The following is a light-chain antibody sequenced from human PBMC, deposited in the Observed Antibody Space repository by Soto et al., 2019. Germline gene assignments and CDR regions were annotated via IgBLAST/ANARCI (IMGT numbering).Light chain of an antibody. J-gene: IGKJ1*01. CDR3: QPYNPSSWT. V-gene: IGKV1-5*03. CDR2: AAS. CDR1: QNINNW. Sequence: PSSVCGAVGDRVTSSWRASQNINNWLAWYQQKPGTAPKLLIYAASNLESGVSSRFGGSGSATALSLPIRCLQPADFAPYFCQPYNPSSWTFRQGTKVDIK.